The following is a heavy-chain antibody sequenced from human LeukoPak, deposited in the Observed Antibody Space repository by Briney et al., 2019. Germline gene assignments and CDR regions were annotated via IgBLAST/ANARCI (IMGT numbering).Heavy chain of an antibody. J-gene: IGHJ6*02. V-gene: IGHV4-59*01. CDR3: ARAPDHGMDV. CDR2: IYYSGST. Sequence: SETLSLTCTVSGGSISSYYWSWIRQPPGKGLEWIGYIYYSGSTNYNPSLKSRVTISVDTSKNQFSLKLSSVTAADTAVYYCARAPDHGMDVWGQGTTVTVSS. CDR1: GGSISSYY.